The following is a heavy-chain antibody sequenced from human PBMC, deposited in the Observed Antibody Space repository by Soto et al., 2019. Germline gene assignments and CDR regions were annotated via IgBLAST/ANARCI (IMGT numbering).Heavy chain of an antibody. CDR1: GYTFKDYF. Sequence: HLVQSGAEVKQPGASVKVSCKASGYTFKDYFLHWVRQAPGQGLEWMGWINPNNGGTDYAQKFQGRVTMTRDTSISTAYMEVSGPRSGDTAVYYCARDPSPDFWSGYYDYWGQGTLITVSS. D-gene: IGHD3-3*01. J-gene: IGHJ4*02. CDR2: INPNNGGT. CDR3: ARDPSPDFWSGYYDY. V-gene: IGHV1-2*02.